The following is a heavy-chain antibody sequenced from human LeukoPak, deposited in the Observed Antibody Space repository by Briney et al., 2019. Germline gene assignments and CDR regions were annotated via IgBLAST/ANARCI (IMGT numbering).Heavy chain of an antibody. CDR1: GFTFSNYA. Sequence: SGGSLRPSCAASGFTFSNYAMSWVRQAPGKGLEWVSTISGSGVSTYYADSVKGRFAVSRDNSKNTLYLQLNSLRAEDTAVYYCAKGTNNYDYWGQGTLVAVSS. V-gene: IGHV3-23*01. J-gene: IGHJ4*02. D-gene: IGHD2-2*01. CDR2: ISGSGVST. CDR3: AKGTNNYDY.